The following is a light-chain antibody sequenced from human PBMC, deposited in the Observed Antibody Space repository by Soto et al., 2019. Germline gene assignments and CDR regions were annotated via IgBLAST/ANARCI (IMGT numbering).Light chain of an antibody. V-gene: IGKV1-6*01. CDR2: AAS. J-gene: IGKJ3*01. Sequence: AIQMTQYPASLSSSVGDRVTITCRASQDIRNHLAWYQQKPGKAPKLMIYAASTLQSGVPSRFSGSGFDTDFTLSITTLQPEDFATYYCLQDHNYLTFGPGTKVDIK. CDR3: LQDHNYLT. CDR1: QDIRNH.